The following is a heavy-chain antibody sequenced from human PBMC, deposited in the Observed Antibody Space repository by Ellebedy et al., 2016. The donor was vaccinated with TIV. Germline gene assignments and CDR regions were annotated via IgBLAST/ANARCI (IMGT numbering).Heavy chain of an antibody. V-gene: IGHV1-18*04. CDR3: VGDLGAAEPSTRRLFDY. CDR1: GYTFISYG. CDR2: MSVYNGNN. Sequence: AASVTVSCKAFGYTFISYGITWVRHASGQALERTGRMSVYNGNNNYAQKFQGRVTMTTDTSTSTAYMELRSLRSDETAVDYCVGDLGAAEPSTRRLFDYWGQGTLVTGSS. D-gene: IGHD6-13*01. J-gene: IGHJ4*02.